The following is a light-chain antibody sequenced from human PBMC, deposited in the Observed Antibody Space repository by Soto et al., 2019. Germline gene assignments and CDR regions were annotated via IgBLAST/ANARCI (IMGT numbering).Light chain of an antibody. Sequence: QSVLRQPPSVSGAPGQRVTISCTGSSSNIGAGYDVHWYQQLPGTAPKLLIYGSSNRPSGVPDRFSGSKSGTSASLAITGLQAEDEADYYCQSYDSSLSGHYVFGTGTKVTVL. CDR1: SSNIGAGYD. CDR2: GSS. CDR3: QSYDSSLSGHYV. J-gene: IGLJ1*01. V-gene: IGLV1-40*01.